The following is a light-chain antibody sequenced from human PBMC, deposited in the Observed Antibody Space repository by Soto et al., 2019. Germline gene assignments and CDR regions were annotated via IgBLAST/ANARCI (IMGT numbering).Light chain of an antibody. CDR3: QAWVTGIGV. CDR2: INSDGSH. Sequence: QPVLTQSPSASASLGASVKLTCTLSSGHSRKAIEWHQQQPEKGPRYLMKINSDGSHIKGDEIPDRFSGSSSGAERYLTISSLQAEDEADYYCQAWVTGIGVFGGGTQLTVL. J-gene: IGLJ2*01. CDR1: SGHSRKA. V-gene: IGLV4-69*01.